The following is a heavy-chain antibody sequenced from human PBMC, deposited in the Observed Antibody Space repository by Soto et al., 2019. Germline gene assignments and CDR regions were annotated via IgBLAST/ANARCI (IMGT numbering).Heavy chain of an antibody. J-gene: IGHJ4*02. CDR3: ARFSTGGGHFEY. CDR1: GGSISSYY. D-gene: IGHD2-8*02. V-gene: IGHV4-59*01. Sequence: SETLSLTCTVSGGSISSYYWSWIRQPPGKGLEWIGYIYYSGSTNYNPSLKSRVTISVDTSKNQFSLKLSSVTAADTAVYYCARFSTGGGHFEYWGQGTLVTAPQ. CDR2: IYYSGST.